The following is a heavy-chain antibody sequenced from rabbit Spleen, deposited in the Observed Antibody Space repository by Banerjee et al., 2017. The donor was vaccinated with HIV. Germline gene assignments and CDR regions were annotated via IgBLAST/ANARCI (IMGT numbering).Heavy chain of an antibody. CDR1: GSFFSSIDN. V-gene: IGHV1S45*01. J-gene: IGHJ4*01. CDR3: ASSVNYDSDFNL. CDR2: TDTGCGGTT. D-gene: IGHD5-1*01. Sequence: QALLEESGGGLDHPEAPLTTAFTADGSFFSSIDNICCVRQAPGKGLEWFGCTDTGCGGTTYYASGAKGRVTISKSTSTTVTLHMTSLTAADAATYFYASSVNYDSDFNLWGPGTLVTVS.